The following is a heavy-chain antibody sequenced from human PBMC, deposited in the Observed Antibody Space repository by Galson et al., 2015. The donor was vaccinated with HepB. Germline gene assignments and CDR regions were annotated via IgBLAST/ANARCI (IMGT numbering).Heavy chain of an antibody. CDR3: ARDIRGGFWFILEPLGLPYHGDIAFDI. D-gene: IGHD1-1*01. CDR1: GYTFTSYG. Sequence: SVKVSCKASGYTFTSYGISWVRQAPGQGLEWMGWISAYNGNTNYAQKLQGRVTMTTDTSTSTAYMELRSLRSDDTAVYYCARDIRGGFWFILEPLGLPYHGDIAFDIWGQGTMVTVSS. J-gene: IGHJ3*02. CDR2: ISAYNGNT. V-gene: IGHV1-18*01.